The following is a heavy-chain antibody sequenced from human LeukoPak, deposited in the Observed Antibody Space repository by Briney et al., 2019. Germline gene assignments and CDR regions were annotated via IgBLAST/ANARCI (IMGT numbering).Heavy chain of an antibody. Sequence: GVSLSLSCAASTFTFINAWMAWVGQAPGKGLEGVVRIKAKDQGGAKEYAATVNSRFTISRDDSKNALKIQMNNDTTEYTAVYYCTTDGVGVEGATYDNWGQGTLVSVSS. V-gene: IGHV3-15*01. J-gene: IGHJ4*02. CDR3: TTDGVGVEGATYDN. CDR1: TFTFINAW. CDR2: IKAKDQGGAK. D-gene: IGHD1-26*01.